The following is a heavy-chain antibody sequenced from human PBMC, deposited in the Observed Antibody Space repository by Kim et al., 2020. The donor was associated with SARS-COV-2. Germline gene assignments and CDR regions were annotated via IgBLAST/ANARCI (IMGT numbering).Heavy chain of an antibody. Sequence: GGSLRLSCGASGFSVSGYVMNWVRQSPGKGLEWVSGISGSGSRIYYADAVKGRFTISRDNSKNTLYLQMNSLTAEDTATYFCARLKAVAGMVRSVAHGLDVWGQGTTVTVSS. J-gene: IGHJ6*02. CDR1: GFSVSGYV. V-gene: IGHV3-23*01. D-gene: IGHD6-19*01. CDR2: ISGSGSRI. CDR3: ARLKAVAGMVRSVAHGLDV.